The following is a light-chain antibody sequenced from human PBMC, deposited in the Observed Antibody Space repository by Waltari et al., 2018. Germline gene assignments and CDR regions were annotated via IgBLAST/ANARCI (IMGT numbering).Light chain of an antibody. CDR1: SSDIGGFEY. CDR2: DVN. CDR3: SSYSSRDTLV. V-gene: IGLV2-14*03. Sequence: QSALTQPASVSGSPGQSITISCSGPSSDIGGFEYVAWYQQYPCKIPRLVIYDVNDRPSGVSYRFSGSKSGNTASLTLSGLQAEDEADYYCSSYSSRDTLVFGGGTKVSVL. J-gene: IGLJ1*01.